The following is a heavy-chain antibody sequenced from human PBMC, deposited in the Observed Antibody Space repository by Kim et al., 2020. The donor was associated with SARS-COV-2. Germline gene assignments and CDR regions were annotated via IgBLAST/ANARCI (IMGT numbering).Heavy chain of an antibody. J-gene: IGHJ6*03. D-gene: IGHD6-19*01. CDR1: GGSFSGYY. V-gene: IGHV4-34*01. Sequence: SETLSLTCAVYGGSFSGYYWSWIRQPPGKGLEWIGEINHSGSTNYNPSLKSRVTISVDTSKNQFSLKLSTVTAADTAVYYCSRGTRKRLVWGPYHYYIDV. CDR3: SRGTRKRLVWGPYHYYIDV. CDR2: INHSGST.